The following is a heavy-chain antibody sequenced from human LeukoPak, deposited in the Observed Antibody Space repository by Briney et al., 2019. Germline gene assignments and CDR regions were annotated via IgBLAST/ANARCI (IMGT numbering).Heavy chain of an antibody. D-gene: IGHD2-21*01. CDR1: GFTFNIFD. CDR2: LKYDGGIK. V-gene: IGHV3-30*02. J-gene: IGHJ4*02. CDR3: AGDRGEKNFDY. Sequence: GSLRLSCAASGFTFNIFDMHWLRQAPGKGLDWVAFLKYDGGIKDYADFVKDRFIISRDNSKNTLYLQLNSLRVEDTAVYYCAGDRGEKNFDYWGQGTMVTVSS.